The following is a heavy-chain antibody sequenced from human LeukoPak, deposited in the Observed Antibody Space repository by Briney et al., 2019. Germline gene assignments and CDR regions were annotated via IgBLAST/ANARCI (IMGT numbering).Heavy chain of an antibody. D-gene: IGHD2-21*01. CDR2: ISSSSSYI. J-gene: IGHJ3*02. V-gene: IGHV3-21*01. Sequence: GGSLRLSCAASGFTFSSYSMNWVRQAPGKGLEWVSSISSSSSYIYYADSVKGRLTISRDNAKNSLYLQMNSLRAEDTAVYYCAREARFHAFDIWGQGTMVTVSS. CDR3: AREARFHAFDI. CDR1: GFTFSSYS.